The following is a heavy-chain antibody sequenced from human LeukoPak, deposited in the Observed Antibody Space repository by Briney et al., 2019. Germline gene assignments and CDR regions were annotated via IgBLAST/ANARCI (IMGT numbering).Heavy chain of an antibody. CDR1: GFTFSSFA. CDR2: ISYDGSNK. J-gene: IGHJ4*02. CDR3: AKDIGGYCSGGSCWTFDY. D-gene: IGHD2-15*01. Sequence: GGSLRLSCAASGFTFSSFAMHWVRQAPGRGLEWVAVISYDGSNKYYADSVKGRFTISRDNSKNTLYLQMNSLRAEDTAVYYCAKDIGGYCSGGSCWTFDYWGQGTLVTVSS. V-gene: IGHV3-30-3*01.